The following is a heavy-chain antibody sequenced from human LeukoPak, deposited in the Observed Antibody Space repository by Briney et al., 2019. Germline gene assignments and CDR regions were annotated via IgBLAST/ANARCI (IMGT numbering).Heavy chain of an antibody. D-gene: IGHD3-10*01. Sequence: LTGGSLRLSCAASGFTFDDYAMHWVRQAPGKGLEWVSLISWDGGSTYYADSVKGRFTISRDNSKNSLYLQMNSLRAGDTALYYCAKDLGPRGIAGVDYWGQGTLVTVSS. CDR3: AKDLGPRGIAGVDY. CDR1: GFTFDDYA. CDR2: ISWDGGST. J-gene: IGHJ4*02. V-gene: IGHV3-43D*03.